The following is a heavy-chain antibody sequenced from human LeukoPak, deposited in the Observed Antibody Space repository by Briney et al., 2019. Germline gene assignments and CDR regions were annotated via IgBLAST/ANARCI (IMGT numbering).Heavy chain of an antibody. CDR1: GASIDSHSW. CDR2: VYHSGGA. Sequence: SSETLSLTCAVSGASIDSHSWWSWVRQPPGKGLEWIGEVYHSGGANYKPSLKSRVTMSVDTSKNHFSLKLTSVTAADTAVYYCAYNRNFALDNWGQGTLVTVSS. V-gene: IGHV4/OR15-8*01. D-gene: IGHD1-14*01. J-gene: IGHJ4*02. CDR3: AYNRNFALDN.